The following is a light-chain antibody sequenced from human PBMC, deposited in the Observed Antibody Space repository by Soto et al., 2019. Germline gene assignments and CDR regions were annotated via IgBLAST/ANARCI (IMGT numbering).Light chain of an antibody. CDR3: QQYTDWPPGT. J-gene: IGKJ1*01. Sequence: EIVVTQSPATLSVSPGERVTLSCRASQSVSSSLAWYQQRPGQAPRLLIYDTSTRAAGISARFSGSGSGTDFTLTISSLQSEDFAVYYCQQYTDWPPGTFGQGTAVEIK. CDR2: DTS. CDR1: QSVSSS. V-gene: IGKV3-15*01.